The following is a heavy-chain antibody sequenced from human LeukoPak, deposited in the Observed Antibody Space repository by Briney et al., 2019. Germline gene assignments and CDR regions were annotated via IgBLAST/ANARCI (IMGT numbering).Heavy chain of an antibody. CDR1: GFTFSSYA. J-gene: IGHJ4*02. V-gene: IGHV3-23*01. D-gene: IGHD2-15*01. Sequence: GGSLRLSCAASGFTFSSYAMSWVRQAPGKGLEWVSAISGSGGSTYYADSVKGRFTISRDNSKNTLYLRMNSLRAEDTAVYYCALYCSGGSCYHSALDYWGQGTLVTVSS. CDR2: ISGSGGST. CDR3: ALYCSGGSCYHSALDY.